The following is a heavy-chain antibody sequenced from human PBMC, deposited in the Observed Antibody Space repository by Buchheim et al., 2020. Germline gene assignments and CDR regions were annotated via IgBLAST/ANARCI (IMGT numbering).Heavy chain of an antibody. J-gene: IGHJ6*02. CDR3: ARDGGDCSSTSCYYYYGMDV. D-gene: IGHD2-2*01. CDR1: GFTFSSYW. V-gene: IGHV3-74*01. CDR2: INSDGSST. Sequence: EVQLVESGGGLVQPGGSLRLSCAASGFTFSSYWMHWVRQAPGKGLVWVSRINSDGSSTSYADSVKGRFTFSRDNDKHTLYMQMNSLRAEDTAVYYCARDGGDCSSTSCYYYYGMDVWGQGTT.